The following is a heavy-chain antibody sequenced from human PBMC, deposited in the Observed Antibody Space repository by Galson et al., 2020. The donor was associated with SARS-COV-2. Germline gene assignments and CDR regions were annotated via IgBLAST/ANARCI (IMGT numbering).Heavy chain of an antibody. CDR2: IKQDGSEK. CDR1: GFTFSSYW. V-gene: IGHV3-7*03. CDR3: ARDVVSVGIEGDYFDY. Sequence: GGSLRLSCAASGFTFSSYWMNWVRQAPGKGLEWVAYIKQDGSEKHYVDSVKGRFTISRDNAKNSLYLQMNSLRAEDTAVYYCARDVVSVGIEGDYFDYWGQGTLVTVSS. J-gene: IGHJ4*02. D-gene: IGHD2-21*01.